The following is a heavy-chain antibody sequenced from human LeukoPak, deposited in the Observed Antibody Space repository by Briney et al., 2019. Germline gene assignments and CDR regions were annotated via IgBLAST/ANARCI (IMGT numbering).Heavy chain of an antibody. CDR3: ARDSKGYYGSGSLNWFDP. CDR2: MNPKTDNT. J-gene: IGHJ5*02. D-gene: IGHD3-10*01. Sequence: ASVKVSCKTSGYSFTDYDIHWVRQATGQGLEWMGWMNPKTDNTEYAQKFQGRVTLTWTTSISTAYMELSSLKSEDTAVYYCARDSKGYYGSGSLNWFDPWGQGTLVTVSS. CDR1: GYSFTDYD. V-gene: IGHV1-8*01.